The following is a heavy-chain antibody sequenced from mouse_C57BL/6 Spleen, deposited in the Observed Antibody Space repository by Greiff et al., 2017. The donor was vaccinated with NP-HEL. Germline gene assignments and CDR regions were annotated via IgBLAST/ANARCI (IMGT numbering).Heavy chain of an antibody. CDR1: GYTFTDYE. CDR3: TRSPHLSY. Sequence: QVHVKQSGAELVRPGASVTLSCKASGYTFTDYEMHWVKQTPVHGLEWIGAIDPETGGTAYNQKFKGKAILTADKSSSTAYMELRSLTSEDSAVYYCTRSPHLSYWGQGTTLTVSS. J-gene: IGHJ2*01. CDR2: IDPETGGT. V-gene: IGHV1-15*01.